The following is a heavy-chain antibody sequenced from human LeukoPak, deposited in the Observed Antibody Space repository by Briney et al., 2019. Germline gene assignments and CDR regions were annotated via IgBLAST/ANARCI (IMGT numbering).Heavy chain of an antibody. CDR2: ISWNSGSI. V-gene: IGHV3-9*01. CDR3: AKRESDAFDI. CDR1: GFTFDDYA. Sequence: GGSLTLSCAASGFTFDDYAMHWVRQAPGKGLEWVSGISWNSGSIGYADSVKGRFTISRDNAKNSLYLQMNSLRAEDTALYYCAKRESDAFDIWGQGTMVTVSS. J-gene: IGHJ3*02.